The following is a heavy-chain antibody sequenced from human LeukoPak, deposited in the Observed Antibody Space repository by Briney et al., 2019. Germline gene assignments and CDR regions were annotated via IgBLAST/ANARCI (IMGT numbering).Heavy chain of an antibody. Sequence: AGGSLRLSCAASGFTFDDNGMTWVRQAPGKGLEWVSGINWKGDSTGYADSAKGRFTISRDNAKNSLYLQMNSLRAEDTALYYCARLAAVDYFYYYMDVWGKGTTVTVSS. CDR1: GFTFDDNG. CDR2: INWKGDST. D-gene: IGHD6-13*01. V-gene: IGHV3-20*04. J-gene: IGHJ6*03. CDR3: ARLAAVDYFYYYMDV.